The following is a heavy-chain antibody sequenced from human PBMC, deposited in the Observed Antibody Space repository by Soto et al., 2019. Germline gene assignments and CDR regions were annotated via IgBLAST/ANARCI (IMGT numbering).Heavy chain of an antibody. J-gene: IGHJ6*02. CDR3: ARQVAFGGVIVYYYYGMDV. Sequence: GASVKVPCKASGYTFTSYAMHWVRQAPGQRLEWMGWINAGNGNTKYSQKFQGRVTITRDTSASTAYMELSSLRSEDTAVYYCARQVAFGGVIVYYYYGMDVWGQGTTVTVSS. CDR1: GYTFTSYA. V-gene: IGHV1-3*01. D-gene: IGHD3-16*02. CDR2: INAGNGNT.